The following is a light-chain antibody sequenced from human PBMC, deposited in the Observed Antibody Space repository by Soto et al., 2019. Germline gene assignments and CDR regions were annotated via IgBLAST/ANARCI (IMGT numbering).Light chain of an antibody. J-gene: IGKJ5*01. CDR3: QQYKGYPIT. CDR2: GAS. CDR1: QDIYNS. Sequence: DIQMTQSPSSLSASVGDRVTITCRASQDIYNSLAWFQQKPGKAPKSLIYGASSMQSGVPSKFSGSGSGTDFTLTSSSLQPEDFATYYCQQYKGYPITFGQGTRLEI. V-gene: IGKV1-16*02.